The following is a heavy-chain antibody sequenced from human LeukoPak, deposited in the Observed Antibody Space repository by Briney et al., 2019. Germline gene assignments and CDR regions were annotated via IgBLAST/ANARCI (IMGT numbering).Heavy chain of an antibody. CDR2: IRSKTYGGTT. D-gene: IGHD2-2*02. CDR1: GFAFGDYP. Sequence: GGSLGLSCTASGFAFGDYPMSWFRQAPGKGLEWVGFIRSKTYGGTTEYAASVKGRFSISRDDSKSIAYLQMSSLKTGDTAVYYCTRGHCSTTNCYTGGGFDPWGQGTLVTVSS. V-gene: IGHV3-49*03. CDR3: TRGHCSTTNCYTGGGFDP. J-gene: IGHJ5*02.